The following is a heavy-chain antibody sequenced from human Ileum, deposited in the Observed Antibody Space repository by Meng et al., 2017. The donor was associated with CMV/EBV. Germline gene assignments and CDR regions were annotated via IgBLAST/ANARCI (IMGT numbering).Heavy chain of an antibody. Sequence: HVHLECSAPVLLKPSETPSLTVTVSANSHSTYSWHLIRHPAGKGLEWIGRLYTTGTIKYNPSLMSRLTISLHAPQKQFSLRLTSVTAADSAVYFCARYLTNKWFYYWGQRTLVTVSS. V-gene: IGHV4-4*07. D-gene: IGHD1-26*01. CDR3: ARYLTNKWFYY. CDR2: LYTTGTI. J-gene: IGHJ4*02. CDR1: ANSHSTYS.